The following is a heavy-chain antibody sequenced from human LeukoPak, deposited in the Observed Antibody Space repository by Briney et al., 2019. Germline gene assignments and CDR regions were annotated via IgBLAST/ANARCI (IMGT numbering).Heavy chain of an antibody. Sequence: SSETLSLTCTVSGGSISSYYWSWVRQPPGKGLEGIGYIYYSGSSNYNPSLKSRVTISVDTSKNQFSLKLSSVTAAATAVYYCARAVSWTDYYYYMDVWGKGTTVTVSS. CDR3: ARAVSWTDYYYYMDV. CDR2: IYYSGSS. V-gene: IGHV4-59*01. CDR1: GGSISSYY. J-gene: IGHJ6*03. D-gene: IGHD6-13*01.